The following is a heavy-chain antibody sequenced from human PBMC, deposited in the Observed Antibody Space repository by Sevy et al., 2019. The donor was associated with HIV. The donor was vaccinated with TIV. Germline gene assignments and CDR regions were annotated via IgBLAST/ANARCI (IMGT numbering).Heavy chain of an antibody. Sequence: GGSLRLSCAASGFTFSTYGMHWVRQAPGKGLEWVAVIWFDESNTYYADSVKGRFTISRDIAKNTLSLQMNSLRAEDTAVYYCARDLEFYDYGDYGPAFMPDYWGQGTLVTVSS. V-gene: IGHV3-33*01. CDR1: GFTFSTYG. D-gene: IGHD4-17*01. CDR2: IWFDESNT. CDR3: ARDLEFYDYGDYGPAFMPDY. J-gene: IGHJ4*02.